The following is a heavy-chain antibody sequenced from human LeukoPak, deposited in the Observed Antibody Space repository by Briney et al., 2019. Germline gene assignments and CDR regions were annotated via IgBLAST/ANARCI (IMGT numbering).Heavy chain of an antibody. J-gene: IGHJ4*02. CDR3: TRPAVGATSFDY. CDR1: GFTFSGSA. D-gene: IGHD1-26*01. V-gene: IGHV3-73*01. CDR2: IRSKANSYAT. Sequence: GGSLRLSCAASGFTFSGSAMHWVRQASGKGLEWVCRIRSKANSYATAYAASVKGRFTISRDDSKNTAYLQMNSLKTEDTAVYYCTRPAVGATSFDYWGQGTLVTVSS.